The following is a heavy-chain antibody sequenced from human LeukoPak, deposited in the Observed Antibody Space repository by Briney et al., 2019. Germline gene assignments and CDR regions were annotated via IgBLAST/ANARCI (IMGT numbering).Heavy chain of an antibody. CDR2: IYHSGST. J-gene: IGHJ6*03. CDR3: ARAYCSGGSCWGDAGNYYYYYMDV. Sequence: PSETLSLTCTVSGYSISSGYYWGWIRQPPGKGLEWIGSIYHSGSTYYNPSLKSRVTISVDTSKNQFSLKLSSVTAADTAVYYCARAYCSGGSCWGDAGNYYYYYMDVWGKGTTVTVSS. CDR1: GYSISSGYY. V-gene: IGHV4-38-2*02. D-gene: IGHD2-15*01.